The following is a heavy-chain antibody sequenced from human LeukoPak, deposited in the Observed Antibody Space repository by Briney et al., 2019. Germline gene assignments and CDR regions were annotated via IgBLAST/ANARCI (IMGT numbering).Heavy chain of an antibody. CDR2: IWYDGSHQ. D-gene: IGHD3-10*01. CDR1: GFSFSTYG. Sequence: GGSLRLSCAAYGFSFSTYGMHWVRQAPGKRLESVAVIWYDGSHQYYADSVKGRFTISRDMSNNTLYLQMNNLRVDDTALYYCARDLGLRYGSGAYRFDPWGQRTQVIVSS. J-gene: IGHJ5*02. CDR3: ARDLGLRYGSGAYRFDP. V-gene: IGHV3-33*08.